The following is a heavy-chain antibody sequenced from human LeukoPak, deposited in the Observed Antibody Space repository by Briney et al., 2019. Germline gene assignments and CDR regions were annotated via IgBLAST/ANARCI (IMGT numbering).Heavy chain of an antibody. J-gene: IGHJ6*02. Sequence: SQTLSLTCTVSGDSISSGGYYWSWIRQHPGKGLEWIGYIYYSGSTYYNPSLKSRVTISVDTSKNQFSLKLSSVTAADTAVYYCARAHYGGNSYYYYGMDVWGQGTTVTVSS. CDR1: GDSISSGGYY. CDR3: ARAHYGGNSYYYYGMDV. CDR2: IYYSGST. V-gene: IGHV4-31*03. D-gene: IGHD4-23*01.